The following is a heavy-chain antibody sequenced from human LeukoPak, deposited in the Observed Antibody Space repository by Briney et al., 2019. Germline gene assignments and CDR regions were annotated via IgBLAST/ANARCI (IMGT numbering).Heavy chain of an antibody. CDR1: GGTFSRYA. D-gene: IGHD3-10*01. Sequence: SVNVSCKASGGTFSRYAISWVRQAPAQGLEWMGRIIPIFGIANYAQKFQGRVTSTADKSTSTAYMEHSSLRSEDTAVYYCARGRFGEGHYYYYGMDVWGKGTTATVSS. CDR2: IIPIFGIA. V-gene: IGHV1-69*10. CDR3: ARGRFGEGHYYYYGMDV. J-gene: IGHJ6*04.